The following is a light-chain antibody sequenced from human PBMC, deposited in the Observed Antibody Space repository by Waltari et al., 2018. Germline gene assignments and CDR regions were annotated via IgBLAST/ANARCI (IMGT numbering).Light chain of an antibody. V-gene: IGKV3-15*01. CDR1: QSVSSN. CDR3: QQYNNWPPGT. J-gene: IGKJ4*01. CDR2: GAS. Sequence: EIVMTQSPATLSVSPGERATLSCRARQSVSSNLAWYQQKPGQAPRLLIYGASTRATGSPARVSGSGSGTEVTLTISSLQSEDFAVYYCQQYNNWPPGTFGGGTKVEIK.